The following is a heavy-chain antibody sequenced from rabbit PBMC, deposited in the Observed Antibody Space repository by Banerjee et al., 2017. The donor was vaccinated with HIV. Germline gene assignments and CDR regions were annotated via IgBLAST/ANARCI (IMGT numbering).Heavy chain of an antibody. V-gene: IGHV1S45*01. J-gene: IGHJ4*01. CDR3: ARGDDGHSGSRL. Sequence: QEQLEESGGDLVKPEGSLTLTCTASGFSFSNKYVMCWVRQAPGKGLEWIACINTSSGNTVYATWAKGRFTISKTSWTTVTLQMTSLTAADTATYFCARGDDGHSGSRLWGPGTLVTVS. CDR1: GFSFSNKYV. CDR2: INTSSGNT. D-gene: IGHD1-1*01.